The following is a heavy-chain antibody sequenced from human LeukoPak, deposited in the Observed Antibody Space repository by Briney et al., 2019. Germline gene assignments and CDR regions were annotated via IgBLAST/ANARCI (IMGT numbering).Heavy chain of an antibody. CDR1: GGSISSYY. CDR3: ARVSIGVSLDY. V-gene: IGHV4-59*01. D-gene: IGHD3-22*01. J-gene: IGHJ4*02. CDR2: IYYSGST. Sequence: PSETLSLTCTVSGGSISSYYWSWLRQPPGKGLEWIGYIYYSGSTNYNPSLKSRVTISVDTSKNQFSLKLSSVTAADTAVYYCARVSIGVSLDYWGQGTLVTVSS.